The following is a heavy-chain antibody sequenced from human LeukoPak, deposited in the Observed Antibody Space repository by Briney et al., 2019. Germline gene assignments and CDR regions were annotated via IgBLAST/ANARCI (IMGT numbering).Heavy chain of an antibody. CDR1: GGSFSGYY. D-gene: IGHD1-26*01. CDR2: INHSGST. J-gene: IGHJ3*02. Sequence: SETLSLTCAVYGGSFSGYYWGWIRQPPGKGLEGIGEINHSGSTNDNPSLKSRVTLSVDTSKNHFSLTLTAVTAADTAVYHCASYSGIYSAFEIWSQGTLVTVSS. CDR3: ASYSGIYSAFEI. V-gene: IGHV4-34*01.